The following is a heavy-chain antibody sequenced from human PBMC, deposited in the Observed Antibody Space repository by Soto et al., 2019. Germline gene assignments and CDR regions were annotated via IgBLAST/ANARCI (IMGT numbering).Heavy chain of an antibody. D-gene: IGHD5-12*01. V-gene: IGHV1-18*01. Sequence: QVQLVQSGGEVKKPGASVKVSCKASGYTFTIYGINWVRQAPGQGLEWMGWISPDNGNTNYAQKLQGRVTMTTDTSTRTAYMALRSLRSDDTAVYYCARALGYSGYAGMDVWAQGTTVTVSS. J-gene: IGHJ6*02. CDR1: GYTFTIYG. CDR3: ARALGYSGYAGMDV. CDR2: ISPDNGNT.